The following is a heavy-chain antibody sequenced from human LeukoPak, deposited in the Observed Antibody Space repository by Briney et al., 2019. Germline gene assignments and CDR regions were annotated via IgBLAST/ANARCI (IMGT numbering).Heavy chain of an antibody. Sequence: ASVKVSCKASGYTFTSYGITWVRQAPGQGLEWMGWITAYNGNTNYAQKLQGRVTMTTDTSTSTAYMELRSLRSDDTAVYYCARDHNYDSSGYYIWDVWGQGTTVTVSS. CDR2: ITAYNGNT. CDR1: GYTFTSYG. CDR3: ARDHNYDSSGYYIWDV. V-gene: IGHV1-18*01. D-gene: IGHD3-22*01. J-gene: IGHJ6*02.